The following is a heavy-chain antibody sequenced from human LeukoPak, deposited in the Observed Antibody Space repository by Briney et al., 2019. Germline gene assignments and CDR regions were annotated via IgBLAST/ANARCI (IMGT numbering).Heavy chain of an antibody. CDR1: GFTFDDYA. V-gene: IGHV3-9*01. D-gene: IGHD1-26*01. J-gene: IGHJ4*02. Sequence: GRSLRLSCAASGFTFDDYAMHWVRQAPGKGLEWVSGISWNSGSIGYADSVKGRFTISRDNAKNSLYLQTNSLRAEDTALYYCAKDSSGSYYEGFDYWGQGTLVTVSS. CDR2: ISWNSGSI. CDR3: AKDSSGSYYEGFDY.